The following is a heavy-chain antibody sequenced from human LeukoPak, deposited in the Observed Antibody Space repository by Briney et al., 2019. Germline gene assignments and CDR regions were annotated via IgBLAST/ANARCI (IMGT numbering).Heavy chain of an antibody. Sequence: GGSLRLSCAVSGITLSNYSMNWVRQAPGKGLEWVSSISSSSSYIYYADSVKGRFTISRDNAKNSLYLQMNSLRAEDTAVYYCAKVDYGDNSATDYWGQGTLVTVSS. CDR3: AKVDYGDNSATDY. CDR2: ISSSSSYI. J-gene: IGHJ4*02. CDR1: GITLSNYS. V-gene: IGHV3-21*01. D-gene: IGHD4-23*01.